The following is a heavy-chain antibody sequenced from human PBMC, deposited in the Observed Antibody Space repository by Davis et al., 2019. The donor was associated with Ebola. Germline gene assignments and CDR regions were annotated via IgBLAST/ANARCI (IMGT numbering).Heavy chain of an antibody. CDR2: ISSSSTVI. Sequence: PGGSLRLSCAASGFTFSSYWMSWVRQAPGKGLEWVSSISSSSTVIYYADSVRGRFTISRDNAKNSLFLQMNSLRAEDTAVYYCARGRYGSGVDSVGYWGQGTLVTVSS. J-gene: IGHJ4*02. CDR3: ARGRYGSGVDSVGY. D-gene: IGHD3-10*01. V-gene: IGHV3-21*06. CDR1: GFTFSSYW.